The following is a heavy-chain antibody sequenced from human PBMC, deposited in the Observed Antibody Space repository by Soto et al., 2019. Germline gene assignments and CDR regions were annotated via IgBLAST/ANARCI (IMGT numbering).Heavy chain of an antibody. J-gene: IGHJ6*02. V-gene: IGHV6-1*01. CDR2: TYYRSKWYN. Sequence: PSQTLSLTCAISGHSVSSNSAAWNWIRQSPSRGLEWLGRTYYRSKWYNDYAVSVESRLTINPDPSKNQFSLQLNSVTPESPALNYCARGLNGDGSGSPLYGMDVGCQGATVNVSS. CDR1: GHSVSSNSAA. D-gene: IGHD3-10*01. CDR3: ARGLNGDGSGSPLYGMDV.